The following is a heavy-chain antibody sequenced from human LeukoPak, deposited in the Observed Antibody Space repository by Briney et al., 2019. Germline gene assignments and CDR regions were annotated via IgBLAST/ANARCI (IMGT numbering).Heavy chain of an antibody. CDR2: ISSSSSYI. V-gene: IGHV3-21*01. CDR1: GFTFSSYS. Sequence: GGSLRLSCAASGFTFSSYSMNWVRRAPGKGLEWVSSISSSSSYIYYADSVKGRFTISRDNAKNSLYLQMNSLRAEDTAVYYCARDPVGPARGVITPYGMDVWGQGTTVTVSS. CDR3: ARDPVGPARGVITPYGMDV. D-gene: IGHD3-10*01. J-gene: IGHJ6*02.